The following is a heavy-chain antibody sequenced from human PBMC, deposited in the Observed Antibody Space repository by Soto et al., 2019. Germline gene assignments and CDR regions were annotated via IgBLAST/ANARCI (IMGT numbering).Heavy chain of an antibody. D-gene: IGHD2-21*02. V-gene: IGHV1-2*04. CDR2: INPDTGVT. Sequence: QVQLVQSGAEVKKPGASVKVSCKASGYSFSDYYIHWVRQAPGQGLEWLGWINPDTGVTHFAQKFQGWFTMTRDSSISTAYMELTRLTSDDTAVYYCVRSPRDFLYGLDVWGQGTRVTVSS. J-gene: IGHJ6*02. CDR3: VRSPRDFLYGLDV. CDR1: GYSFSDYY.